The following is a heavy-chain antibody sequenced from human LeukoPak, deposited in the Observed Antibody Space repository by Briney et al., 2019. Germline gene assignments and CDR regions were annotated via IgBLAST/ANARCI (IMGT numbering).Heavy chain of an antibody. Sequence: GGSLRLSCAASGFTFSKYAMNCVRDAPGEGLEWGAHLIGSSGATDYADSVKGRFTISRDNSKNTLFLQMNSLRAEDTAIYYCAKGAYDYIEIAYFDYWGQGALVTVSS. V-gene: IGHV3-23*01. J-gene: IGHJ4*02. CDR3: AKGAYDYIEIAYFDY. CDR2: LIGSSGAT. CDR1: GFTFSKYA. D-gene: IGHD5-12*01.